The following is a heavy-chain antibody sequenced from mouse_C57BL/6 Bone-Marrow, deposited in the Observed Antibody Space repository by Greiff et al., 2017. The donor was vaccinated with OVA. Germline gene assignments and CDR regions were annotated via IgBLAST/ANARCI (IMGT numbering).Heavy chain of an antibody. J-gene: IGHJ2*01. V-gene: IGHV1-69*01. D-gene: IGHD1-1*01. CDR2: IDPSDSYT. Sequence: VQLVESGAELARPGASVKLSCKASGYTFTSYWMHWVKQRPGQGLEWIGEIDPSDSYTNYNQKFKGKSTLTVDKSSSTAYMQLSSLTSEDSAVYYCARLITTVVADYWGQGTTLTVSS. CDR1: GYTFTSYW. CDR3: ARLITTVVADY.